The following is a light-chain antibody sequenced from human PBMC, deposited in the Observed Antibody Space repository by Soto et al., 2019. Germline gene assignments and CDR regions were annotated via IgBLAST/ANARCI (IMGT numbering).Light chain of an antibody. CDR2: LGS. Sequence: EIVMTQSPPSLTVTPGEPASISCRSSQRLLHSNGNTFLDWYLQKPGQSPQLLIYLGSNRASGVPDRVSGSEAGTDFTLKIRRVEAEDVGVYYCMQAIQTPYTFGQGTKVDIK. V-gene: IGKV2-28*01. J-gene: IGKJ2*01. CDR3: MQAIQTPYT. CDR1: QRLLHSNGNTF.